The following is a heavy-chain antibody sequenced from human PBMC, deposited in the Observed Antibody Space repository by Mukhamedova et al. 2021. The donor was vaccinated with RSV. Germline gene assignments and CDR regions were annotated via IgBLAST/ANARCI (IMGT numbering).Heavy chain of an antibody. CDR2: GIA. V-gene: IGHV1-69*01. J-gene: IGHJ4*02. D-gene: IGHD6-6*01. Sequence: GIANYAQKFQGRVTITADESTSTAYMELSSLRSEDTAVYYCARSRYSSSSGDTPPDYWGQGTLVTVSS. CDR3: ARSRYSSSSGDTPPDY.